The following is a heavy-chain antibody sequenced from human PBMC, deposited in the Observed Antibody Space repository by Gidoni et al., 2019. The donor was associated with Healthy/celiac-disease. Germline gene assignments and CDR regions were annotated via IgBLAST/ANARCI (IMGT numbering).Heavy chain of an antibody. V-gene: IGHV4-61*02. CDR2: IYTSGST. J-gene: IGHJ6*02. CDR3: ARLSSSHYYGMDV. Sequence: QVQLQESGPGLVKPSQTLSLTCTVSGGSISSGSYYWSWIRQPAGKGLEWIGRIYTSGSTNYNPSLKSRVTMSVDTSKNQFSLKLSSVTAADTAVYYCARLSSSHYYGMDVWGQGTTVTVSS. CDR1: GGSISSGSYY. D-gene: IGHD6-6*01.